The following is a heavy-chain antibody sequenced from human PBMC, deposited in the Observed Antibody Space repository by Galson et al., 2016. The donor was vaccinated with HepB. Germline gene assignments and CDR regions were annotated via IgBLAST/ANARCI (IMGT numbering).Heavy chain of an antibody. D-gene: IGHD5-18*01. J-gene: IGHJ4*02. V-gene: IGHV3-30*04. Sequence: SLRLSCAASGFPFSGYPIHWVRQAPGKGLDWVASISYDGTKINYAYSVKGRFTISRDNSKNTVSLQMNSLRVDDTAVFYCAREASYVNVLDHWGQGTLVTVSS. CDR3: AREASYVNVLDH. CDR2: ISYDGTKI. CDR1: GFPFSGYP.